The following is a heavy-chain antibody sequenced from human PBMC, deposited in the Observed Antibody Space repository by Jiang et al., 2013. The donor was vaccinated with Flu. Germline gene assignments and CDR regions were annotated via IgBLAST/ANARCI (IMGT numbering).Heavy chain of an antibody. CDR3: ARREKWFGELLRPYYYGMDV. Sequence: SGAEVKKPGSSVKVSCKASGGTFSSYAISWVRQAPGQGLEWMGGIIPIFGTANYAQKFQGRVTITADKSTSTAYMELSSLRSEDTAVYYCARREKWFGELLRPYYYGMDVWGQGTTGHRLL. D-gene: IGHD3-10*01. V-gene: IGHV1-69*06. CDR2: IIPIFGTA. J-gene: IGHJ6*02. CDR1: GGTFSSYA.